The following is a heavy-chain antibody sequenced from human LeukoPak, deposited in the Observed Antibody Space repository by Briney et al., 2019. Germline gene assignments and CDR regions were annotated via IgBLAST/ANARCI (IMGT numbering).Heavy chain of an antibody. CDR2: IWYDGSNK. V-gene: IGHV3-33*01. Sequence: PGRSLRLSCAASGFTFSSYGMHWVRQAPGKGLEWVAVIWYDGSNKSYADSVKGRFTISRDNSKNTLYLQMNSLSAEDTAVYYCAIVGFTRDFWSGYLAGPFDYWGQGTLVTVSS. D-gene: IGHD3-3*01. CDR1: GFTFSSYG. J-gene: IGHJ4*02. CDR3: AIVGFTRDFWSGYLAGPFDY.